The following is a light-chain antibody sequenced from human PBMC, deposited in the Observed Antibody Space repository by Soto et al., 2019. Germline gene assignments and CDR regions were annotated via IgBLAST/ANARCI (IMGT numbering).Light chain of an antibody. CDR1: QSIGSW. CDR3: QQYHSYPWT. CDR2: KAS. Sequence: DIPMAQSPSILSASVGDRVTITCRASQSIGSWVAWYQQKPGKAPNLLIYKASSLESGVPPRFSGSGSGTEFTLTISSLQPDDFATYYCQQYHSYPWTFGQGTKVDIK. J-gene: IGKJ1*01. V-gene: IGKV1-5*03.